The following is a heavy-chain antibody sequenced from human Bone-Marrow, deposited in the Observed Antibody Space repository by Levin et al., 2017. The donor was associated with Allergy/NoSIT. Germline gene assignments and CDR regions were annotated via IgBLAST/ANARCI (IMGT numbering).Heavy chain of an antibody. Sequence: NPSETLSLTCTVSGGSITSGGYHWSWIRQHPGTDLEWIGYISYRGSTYYNPSLKSRVTLSIDTSKTQFSLKLNSLTAADTAVYFCAREDGYVIDYWGQGTLVTVSS. CDR3: AREDGYVIDY. V-gene: IGHV4-31*03. D-gene: IGHD5-24*01. CDR2: ISYRGST. J-gene: IGHJ4*02. CDR1: GGSITSGGYH.